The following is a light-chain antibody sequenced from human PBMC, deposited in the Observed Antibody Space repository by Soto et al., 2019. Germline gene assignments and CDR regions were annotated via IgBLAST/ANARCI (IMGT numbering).Light chain of an antibody. CDR1: SSDVGGYNY. CDR2: DVS. V-gene: IGLV2-14*01. CDR3: SSYTSSSTLGV. Sequence: QSALAQPASVSGSPGQSITISCTGTSSDVGGYNYVSWYQQHPGKAPKLTIYDVSNRPSGVSNRFSGSKSGNTASLTISGLQAEDEADYYCSSYTSSSTLGVFGTGTKATVL. J-gene: IGLJ1*01.